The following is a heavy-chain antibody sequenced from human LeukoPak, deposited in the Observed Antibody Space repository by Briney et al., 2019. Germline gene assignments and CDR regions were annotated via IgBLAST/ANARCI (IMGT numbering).Heavy chain of an antibody. CDR2: IYYSGST. D-gene: IGHD5-12*01. J-gene: IGHJ6*03. Sequence: SETLSLTCTVSGGSIGSYYWSWIRQPPGKGLEWIGYIYYSGSTKYNPSLTSRVTISVDTSKNQFSLKLTSVTAADTAVYYCARGVNGATITYYYYYYYMDVWGKGTTVTVSS. CDR1: GGSIGSYY. V-gene: IGHV4-59*01. CDR3: ARGVNGATITYYYYYYYMDV.